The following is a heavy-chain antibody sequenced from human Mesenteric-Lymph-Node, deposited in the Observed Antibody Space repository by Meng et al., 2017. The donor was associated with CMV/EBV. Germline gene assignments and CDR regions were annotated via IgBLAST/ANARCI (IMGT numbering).Heavy chain of an antibody. CDR1: GFTVSSNY. D-gene: IGHD2/OR15-2a*01. V-gene: IGHV3-66*02. CDR2: IYRGGST. Sequence: GGSLRLSCAASGFTVSSNYMSWVRQAPGKGLEWVSLIYRGGSTYYADSVKGRFTISGDNSKNTLYLQMNSLRAEDTAVYYCARVTSYDRGGMDVWGQGTTVTVSS. J-gene: IGHJ6*02. CDR3: ARVTSYDRGGMDV.